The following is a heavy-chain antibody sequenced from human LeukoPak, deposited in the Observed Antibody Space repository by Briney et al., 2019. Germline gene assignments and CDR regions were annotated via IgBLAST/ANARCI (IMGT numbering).Heavy chain of an antibody. J-gene: IGHJ4*02. CDR1: GFTFTSSA. V-gene: IGHV1-58*01. CDR2: IVVGSGNT. Sequence: EASVKVSCKASGFTFTSSAVQWVRQARGQRLEWIGWIVVGSGNTNYAQKFQERVTITRDMSTSTAYMELSSLRSEDTAVYYCAAVHSGSFQYYFDYWGQGTLVTVSS. D-gene: IGHD1-26*01. CDR3: AAVHSGSFQYYFDY.